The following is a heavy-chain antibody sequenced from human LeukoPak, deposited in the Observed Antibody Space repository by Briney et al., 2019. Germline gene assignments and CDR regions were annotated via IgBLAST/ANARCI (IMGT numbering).Heavy chain of an antibody. D-gene: IGHD3-22*01. CDR3: ARVPDRTDYYDSSGYYEDWFDP. CDR2: ISAYNGNT. CDR1: GYTFTSYG. Sequence: ASVKVSCKASGYTFTSYGISWVRQAPGQGLEWMGWISAYNGNTNYAQKLQGRVTMTTDTSTSTAYMELRSLRSDDTAVYYCARVPDRTDYYDSSGYYEDWFDPWGQGTLVTVSS. J-gene: IGHJ5*02. V-gene: IGHV1-18*01.